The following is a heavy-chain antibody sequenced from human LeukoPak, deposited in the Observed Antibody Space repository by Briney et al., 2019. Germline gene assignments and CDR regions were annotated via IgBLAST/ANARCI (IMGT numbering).Heavy chain of an antibody. V-gene: IGHV3-23*01. CDR3: AKDRYGGNSVIFSEYSQH. D-gene: IGHD4-23*01. CDR2: ISGSGGST. Sequence: GGSLRLSCAASGFTFSSYAMHWVRQAPGKGLEWVSAISGSGGSTYYADSVKGRVSISRDNSKNTLYLQMNSLRAEDTAVYYCAKDRYGGNSVIFSEYSQHWGQDTLVTVSS. CDR1: GFTFSSYA. J-gene: IGHJ1*01.